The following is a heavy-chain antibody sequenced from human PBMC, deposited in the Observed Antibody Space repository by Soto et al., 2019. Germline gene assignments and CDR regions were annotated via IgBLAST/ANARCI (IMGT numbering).Heavy chain of an antibody. D-gene: IGHD4-17*01. Sequence: ASVKVSCKASGYTFTGYYMHWVRQAPGQGLEWMGWINPNSGGTNYAQKFQGWVTMTRDTSISTAYMELSRLRSDDTAVYYCAREDYGHYYGMDVWGQGTTVTVS. CDR3: AREDYGHYYGMDV. J-gene: IGHJ6*02. CDR1: GYTFTGYY. CDR2: INPNSGGT. V-gene: IGHV1-2*04.